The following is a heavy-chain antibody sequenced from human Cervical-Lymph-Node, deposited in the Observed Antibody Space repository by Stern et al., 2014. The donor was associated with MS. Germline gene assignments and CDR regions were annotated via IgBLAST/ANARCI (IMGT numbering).Heavy chain of an antibody. CDR3: ARDSKYYDSSGFYAFDI. V-gene: IGHV3-11*01. J-gene: IGHJ3*02. CDR1: GFTFSDYY. D-gene: IGHD3-22*01. CDR2: MSSSGSTI. Sequence: QVQLMQSGGNLVKPGGSLRLSCAASGFTFSDYYMSWIRQAPGKGLEWVSYMSSSGSTIHYADSVKGRFTISRDNAKNSLYLQMNSLRAEDTAVYYCARDSKYYDSSGFYAFDIWGQGTMVTVSS.